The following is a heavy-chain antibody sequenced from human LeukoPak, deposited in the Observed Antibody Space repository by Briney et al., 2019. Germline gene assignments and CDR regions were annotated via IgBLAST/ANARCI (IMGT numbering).Heavy chain of an antibody. CDR3: ARAFAEGFDY. Sequence: PSETLSLTCTVSGGSVSSGSYYWSWIRQPPGKGLEWIGYIYYSGGTNYNPSLKSRVTISVDTSKNQFSLKLSSVTAADTAVYYCARAFAEGFDYWGQGTLVTVSS. J-gene: IGHJ4*02. CDR2: IYYSGGT. D-gene: IGHD3-16*01. CDR1: GGSVSSGSYY. V-gene: IGHV4-61*01.